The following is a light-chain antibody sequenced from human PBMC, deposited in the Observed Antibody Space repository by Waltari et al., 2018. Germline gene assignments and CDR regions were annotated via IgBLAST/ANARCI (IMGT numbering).Light chain of an antibody. Sequence: DIQMTQSPSSLSASVGDRVTITCRASQRISNYLAWYQQKPRKVPKVLIYAASSLQSGVPSRFSGSGSGTHFTLTISSLQVEDVATYYCQEYNSAPRRTFGQGTKVEIK. V-gene: IGKV1-27*01. CDR2: AAS. J-gene: IGKJ1*01. CDR3: QEYNSAPRRT. CDR1: QRISNY.